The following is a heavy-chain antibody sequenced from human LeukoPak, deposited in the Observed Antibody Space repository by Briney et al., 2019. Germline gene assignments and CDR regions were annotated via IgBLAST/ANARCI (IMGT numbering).Heavy chain of an antibody. CDR1: GYSFTSYW. D-gene: IGHD3-22*01. V-gene: IGHV5-51*01. CDR3: ARGNYYDSSGSPLGYYGMDV. J-gene: IGHJ6*02. CDR2: IYPGDSDT. Sequence: GESLKICCKGSGYSFTSYWIGWVRQMPGKGLEWMGIIYPGDSDTRYSPSFQGQVTISADKSISTAYLQWSSLKASDTAMYYCARGNYYDSSGSPLGYYGMDVWGQGTTVTVSS.